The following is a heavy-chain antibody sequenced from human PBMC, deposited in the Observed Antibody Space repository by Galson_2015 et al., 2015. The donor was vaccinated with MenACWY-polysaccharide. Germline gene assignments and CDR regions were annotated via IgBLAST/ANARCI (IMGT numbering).Heavy chain of an antibody. CDR3: ARDYRGAPLDY. CDR1: GGTFSDYT. D-gene: IGHD1-26*01. J-gene: IGHJ4*02. Sequence: SVKVSCKASGGTFSDYTISWVRQAPGQGLEWMGNIIPFVGIAKYAQKFQGRVTITADKSTTTAHMEVSSLRSADTAAYYCARDYRGAPLDYWGQGTLVTVSS. CDR2: IIPFVGIA. V-gene: IGHV1-69*04.